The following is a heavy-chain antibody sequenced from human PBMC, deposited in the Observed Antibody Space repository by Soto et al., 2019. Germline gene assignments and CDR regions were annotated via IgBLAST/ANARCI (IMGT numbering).Heavy chain of an antibody. CDR1: GFSFRNYN. D-gene: IGHD3-16*01. CDR3: ARDTSHGVTIGGLDS. Sequence: QSGGYLRIGFAAHGFSFRNYNMTGVLVASGQGLEWVAHITDGLTKHYADFVQGRFILSRDNAKNSLYLELTDLRDDDTAVYYCARDTSHGVTIGGLDSWGQGTLVTVFS. V-gene: IGHV3-48*02. CDR2: ITDGLTK. J-gene: IGHJ4*02.